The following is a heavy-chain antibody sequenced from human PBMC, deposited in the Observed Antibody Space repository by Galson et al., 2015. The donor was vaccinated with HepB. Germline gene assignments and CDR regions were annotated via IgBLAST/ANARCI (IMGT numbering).Heavy chain of an antibody. CDR1: GGTFSSYA. CDR2: IIPIFGTA. Sequence: SVKVSCKASGGTFSSYAISWVRQAPGQGLERMGGIIPIFGTANYAQKFQGRVTITADESTSTAYMELSSLGSEDTAVYYCASSPIVVVTSSWFDPWGQGTLVTVSS. V-gene: IGHV1-69*13. J-gene: IGHJ5*02. D-gene: IGHD3-22*01. CDR3: ASSPIVVVTSSWFDP.